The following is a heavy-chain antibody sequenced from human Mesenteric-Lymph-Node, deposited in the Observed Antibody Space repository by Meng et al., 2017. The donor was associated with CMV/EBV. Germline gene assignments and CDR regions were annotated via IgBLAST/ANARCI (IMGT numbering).Heavy chain of an antibody. J-gene: IGHJ5*02. Sequence: QLALRESGRGQVKPLETLSLTCTVAGDSISSFYDWGWTRQPPGRGLEWIGSVHYTGSTYYSPSLKSRVTVSVDTSKNQFSLRLTSVTAADTAVYYCARPFPSWQSPRLDPFGAWGQGTLVTVSS. CDR2: VHYTGST. V-gene: IGHV4-39*01. CDR1: GDSISSFYD. CDR3: ARPFPSWQSPRLDPFGA. D-gene: IGHD6-19*01.